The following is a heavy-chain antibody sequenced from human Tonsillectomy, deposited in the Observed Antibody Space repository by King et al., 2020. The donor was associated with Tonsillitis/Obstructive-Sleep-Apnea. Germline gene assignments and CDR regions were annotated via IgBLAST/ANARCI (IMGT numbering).Heavy chain of an antibody. J-gene: IGHJ4*02. CDR3: AARLGIVGATGY. D-gene: IGHD1-26*01. CDR2: IDPSDSYT. V-gene: IGHV5-10-1*03. CDR1: GYSFTSYW. Sequence: VQLVESGAEVKKPGESLRISCKGSGYSFTSYWISWVRQMPGKGLEWMGRIDPSDSYTNYSPSFQGHVTISADKSISTAYLQWSSLKASETAMYYCAARLGIVGATGYWGQGTLVTVSS.